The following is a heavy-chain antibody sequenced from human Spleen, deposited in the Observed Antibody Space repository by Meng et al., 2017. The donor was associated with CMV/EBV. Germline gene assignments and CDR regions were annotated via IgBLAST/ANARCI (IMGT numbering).Heavy chain of an antibody. CDR1: GFTVSSYS. V-gene: IGHV3-21*01. D-gene: IGHD6-6*01. J-gene: IGHJ6*02. Sequence: GGSLRLSCAASGFTVSSYSMNWVRQAPGKGLEWVSSISSSSSYIYYADSVKGRFTISRDNAKNSLYLQMNSLRAEDTAVYYCARFPSARPRLFSFSFLSLDEHYGMDVWGQGTTVTVSS. CDR3: ARFPSARPRLFSFSFLSLDEHYGMDV. CDR2: ISSSSSYI.